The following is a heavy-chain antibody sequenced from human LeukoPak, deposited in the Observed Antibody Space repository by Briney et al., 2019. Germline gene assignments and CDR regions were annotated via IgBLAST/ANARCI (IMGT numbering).Heavy chain of an antibody. CDR3: AKVITIFGVLIGVDAFDI. CDR2: ISWNSGSL. V-gene: IGHV3-9*01. J-gene: IGHJ3*02. CDR1: GFTFDHYG. Sequence: PGGSLRLSCAGSGFTFDHYGMHWVRQAPGKGLEWVSGISWNSGSLAYADSVKGRFTISRDNAKNSLYLQMNSLRAEDTALYYCAKVITIFGVLIGVDAFDIWGPGTMVTVSS. D-gene: IGHD3-3*01.